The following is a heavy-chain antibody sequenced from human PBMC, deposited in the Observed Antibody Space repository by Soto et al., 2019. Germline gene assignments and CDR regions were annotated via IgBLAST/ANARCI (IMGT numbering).Heavy chain of an antibody. J-gene: IGHJ5*02. CDR1: GFTFSSYA. V-gene: IGHV3-64*04. D-gene: IGHD6-19*01. Sequence: GGSLRLSCSASGFTFSSYAMHWVRQAPGNGLEYVSAISSNGGSTYYADSVKGRFTISRDKSTSTAYMELSSLRSEDTAVYYCARDRTAVAVVWFDPWGQGTLVTVSS. CDR2: ISSNGGST. CDR3: ARDRTAVAVVWFDP.